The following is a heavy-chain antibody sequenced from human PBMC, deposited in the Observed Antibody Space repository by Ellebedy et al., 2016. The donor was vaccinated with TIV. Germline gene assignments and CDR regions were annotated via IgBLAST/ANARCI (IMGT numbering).Heavy chain of an antibody. CDR2: ISHTVSRT. CDR3: VKGRGGGSDSSAPRYYFDS. Sequence: PGGSLRLSCAASGFTFNNYAMSWVRQAPGKGLEWVSTISHTVSRTYYANSVEGRFIISRDTSKRTLYLQMNSLRAEDTAVYYGVKGRGGGSDSSAPRYYFDSWGLGTLVTVSS. V-gene: IGHV3-23*01. CDR1: GFTFNNYA. J-gene: IGHJ4*02. D-gene: IGHD6-19*01.